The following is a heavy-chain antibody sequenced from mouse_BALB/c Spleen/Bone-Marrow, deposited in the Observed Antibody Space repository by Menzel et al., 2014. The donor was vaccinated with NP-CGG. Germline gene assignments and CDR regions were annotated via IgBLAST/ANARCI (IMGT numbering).Heavy chain of an antibody. J-gene: IGHJ4*01. D-gene: IGHD3-1*01. Sequence: QVQLQQPGAELVRPGSSVKISCKASGYAFSSYWMSWVKQRPGQGLEWIGQIYPGDGDTNYNGKFKGKATLTADKSSSTAYMQLSSLTSEDSAVYFCARNSGAMDYWGQGTSVTVSS. CDR3: ARNSGAMDY. V-gene: IGHV1-80*01. CDR1: GYAFSSYW. CDR2: IYPGDGDT.